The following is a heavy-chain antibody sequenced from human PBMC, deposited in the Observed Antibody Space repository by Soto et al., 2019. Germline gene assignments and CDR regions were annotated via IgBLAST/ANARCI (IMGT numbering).Heavy chain of an antibody. Sequence: PSETLSLTCTVSGSSISSYYWSWIRQPPGKGLEWIGYIYYSGSTNYNPSLKSRVTISVDTSKNQFSLKLSSVTAADTAVYYCARDSAYYYGSGSYSPFDYWGQGTLVTVSS. CDR3: ARDSAYYYGSGSYSPFDY. V-gene: IGHV4-59*01. CDR1: GSSISSYY. J-gene: IGHJ4*02. D-gene: IGHD3-10*01. CDR2: IYYSGST.